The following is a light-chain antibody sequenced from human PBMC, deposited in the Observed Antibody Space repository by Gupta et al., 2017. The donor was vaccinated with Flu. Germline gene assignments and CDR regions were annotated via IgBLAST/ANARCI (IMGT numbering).Light chain of an antibody. V-gene: IGKV4-1*01. CDR1: QSVLY. CDR3: HQYSSIPHT. CDR2: RAS. J-gene: IGKJ2*01. Sequence: GERATINCKSSQSVLYIAWYQQKPGQPPKLLIYRASTRESGVPDRISGSGSGTDFTLTINNLQAEDVAVYYCHQYSSIPHTFGHGTKLEIK.